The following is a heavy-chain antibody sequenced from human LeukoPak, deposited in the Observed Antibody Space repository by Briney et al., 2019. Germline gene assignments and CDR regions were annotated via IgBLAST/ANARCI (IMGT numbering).Heavy chain of an antibody. D-gene: IGHD3-10*01. J-gene: IGHJ6*03. V-gene: IGHV1-69*06. CDR3: ARDGRVLLWFGEVMRTYGSQDYYYYYMDV. Sequence: ASVKVSCKASGGTFSSYAISWVRQAPGQGLEWMGGIIPIFGTANYAQKFQGRVTITADKSTSTAYMELSSLRSEDTAVYYCARDGRVLLWFGEVMRTYGSQDYYYYYMDVWGKGTTVTISS. CDR1: GGTFSSYA. CDR2: IIPIFGTA.